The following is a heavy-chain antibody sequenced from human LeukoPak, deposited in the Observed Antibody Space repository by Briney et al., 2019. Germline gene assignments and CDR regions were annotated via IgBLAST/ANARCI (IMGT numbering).Heavy chain of an antibody. CDR1: GGSIISSNYY. D-gene: IGHD1-26*01. Sequence: PSETLSLTCTVSGGSIISSNYYWGWIRQPPGKGLEWIGYIYNRGSTKCNPSLKNRVTILVDTSKNQFSLKLTSVTAADTAVYYCARRGGSYLAFEYWGQGTLVTVSS. V-gene: IGHV4-61*05. CDR3: ARRGGSYLAFEY. J-gene: IGHJ4*02. CDR2: IYNRGST.